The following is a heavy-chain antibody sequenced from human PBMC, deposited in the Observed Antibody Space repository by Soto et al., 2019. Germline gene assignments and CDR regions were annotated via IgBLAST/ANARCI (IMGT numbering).Heavy chain of an antibody. CDR2: ISSDGSIK. V-gene: IGHV3-30*03. Sequence: QVQLVESGGGVVQPGRSLRLSCAASGYTFSSHGMHWVRQAPGKGLEWVAVISSDGSIKYYADSVKGRFTISRDSSKNMVYLQMISLRDEDTAVYYCARDVSSGWSDWGQGTLVTVSS. CDR3: ARDVSSGWSD. D-gene: IGHD6-19*01. J-gene: IGHJ4*02. CDR1: GYTFSSHG.